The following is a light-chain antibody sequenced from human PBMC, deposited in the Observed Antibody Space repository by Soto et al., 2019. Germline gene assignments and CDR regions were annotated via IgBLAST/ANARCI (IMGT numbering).Light chain of an antibody. CDR2: DAS. CDR1: QSISSW. Sequence: DIQMTQSPSTLSASVGDRVTITCRASQSISSWLAWYKHKPGKAPKLLIYDASSLESGVPSRFSGSGSGTEFTLTIRSLKPDDFATYYCQQYNSYSTVGQGTKVEIK. V-gene: IGKV1-5*01. J-gene: IGKJ1*01. CDR3: QQYNSYST.